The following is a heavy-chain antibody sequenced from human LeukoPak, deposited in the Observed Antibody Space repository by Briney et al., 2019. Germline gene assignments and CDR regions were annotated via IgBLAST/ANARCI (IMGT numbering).Heavy chain of an antibody. CDR3: AGRLDCSSTSCYTTPPNWFDP. CDR1: GGSFSGYY. D-gene: IGHD2-2*02. V-gene: IGHV4-39*01. J-gene: IGHJ5*02. Sequence: ASETLSLTCAVYGGSFSGYYWGWIRQPPGKGLEWIGSIYYSGSTYYNPSLKSRVTISVDTSENQFSLKLSSVTAADTAVYYCAGRLDCSSTSCYTTPPNWFDPWGQGTLVTVSS. CDR2: IYYSGST.